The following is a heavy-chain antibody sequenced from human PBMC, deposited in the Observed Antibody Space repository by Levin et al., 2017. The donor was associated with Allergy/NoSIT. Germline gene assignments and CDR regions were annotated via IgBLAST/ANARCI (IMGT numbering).Heavy chain of an antibody. CDR1: GYTFSSYD. D-gene: IGHD6-19*01. J-gene: IGHJ4*02. Sequence: GESLKISCKASGYTFSSYDINWVRQATGQGLEWMGWMNPNSGNTGYAQQFQGRVTMTRNTSISTAYMELTSLTSEDTAVYYCARDVTTGWPFDYWGQGTLVTVSS. CDR2: MNPNSGNT. CDR3: ARDVTTGWPFDY. V-gene: IGHV1-8*01.